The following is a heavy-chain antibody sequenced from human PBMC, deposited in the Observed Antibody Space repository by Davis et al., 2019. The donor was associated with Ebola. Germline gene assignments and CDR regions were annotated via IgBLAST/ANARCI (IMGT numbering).Heavy chain of an antibody. CDR2: IWFDGSND. CDR1: GFSLRSYG. J-gene: IGHJ4*02. CDR3: AKPGLLAITIFLPE. D-gene: IGHD3-3*01. V-gene: IGHV3-30*02. Sequence: GESLKISCAASGFSLRSYGMHWVRQAPGKGLEWVAIIWFDGSNDYYADSVKGRFTISRDNSKNTLYLQMNSLRAEDTAVYYCAKPGLLAITIFLPEWGQGTLVTVSS.